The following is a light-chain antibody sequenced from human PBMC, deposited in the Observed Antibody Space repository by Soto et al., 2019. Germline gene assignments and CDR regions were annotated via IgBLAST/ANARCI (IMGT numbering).Light chain of an antibody. Sequence: EIVLTQSPGTLSLSPGERATLSCRASQSFNSIYLAWYQHKPGQAPRLLIYGASSRATGIPDRFSGSGSGTDLSLTISRLEPEDFAIYYCQHYGSSPLTTFGGGTKVEI. J-gene: IGKJ4*01. CDR1: QSFNSIY. CDR3: QHYGSSPLTT. V-gene: IGKV3-20*01. CDR2: GAS.